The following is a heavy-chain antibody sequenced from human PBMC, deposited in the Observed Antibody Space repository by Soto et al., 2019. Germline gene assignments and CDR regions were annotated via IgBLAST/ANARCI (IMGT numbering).Heavy chain of an antibody. J-gene: IGHJ6*03. CDR3: ARLYGDYGYYYYYYMDV. D-gene: IGHD4-17*01. CDR1: GYTFTSYG. CDR2: ISAYNGNT. V-gene: IGHV1-18*01. Sequence: QVQLVQSGAEVKKPGASVKVSCKSSGYTFTSYGISWVRQAPGQGLEWMGWISAYNGNTNYAQQLQGRVTMTTDTSTSTAYMELRSLRPDDTAVYYCARLYGDYGYYYYYYMDVWGKGTTVTVSS.